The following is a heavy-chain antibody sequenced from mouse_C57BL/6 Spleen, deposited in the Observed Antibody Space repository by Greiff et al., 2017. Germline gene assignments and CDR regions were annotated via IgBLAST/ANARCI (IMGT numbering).Heavy chain of an antibody. D-gene: IGHD1-1*01. V-gene: IGHV5-17*01. CDR1: GFTFSDYG. J-gene: IGHJ3*01. Sequence: EVTVVESGGGLVKPGGSLKLSCAASGFTFSDYGMHWVRQAPEKGLEWVAYISSGSSTIYYADTVKGRFTISRDNAKNTLFLQMTSLRSEDTAMYYCARGDYGSSYWFAYWGQGTLVTVSA. CDR3: ARGDYGSSYWFAY. CDR2: ISSGSSTI.